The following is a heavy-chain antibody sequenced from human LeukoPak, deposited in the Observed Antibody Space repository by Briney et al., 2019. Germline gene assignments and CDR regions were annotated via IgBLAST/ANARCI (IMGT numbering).Heavy chain of an antibody. V-gene: IGHV3-33*08. CDR2: IWYDGSNK. Sequence: GGSLRLSCAASGFTFSSYGMHWVRQAPGKGLEWVAVIWYDGSNKYYADSVKGRFTISRDNSKNTLYLQMNSLRAEDTAVYYCARDAAFNYGDTDWYFDLWGRGTLVTVSS. J-gene: IGHJ2*01. D-gene: IGHD4-17*01. CDR1: GFTFSSYG. CDR3: ARDAAFNYGDTDWYFDL.